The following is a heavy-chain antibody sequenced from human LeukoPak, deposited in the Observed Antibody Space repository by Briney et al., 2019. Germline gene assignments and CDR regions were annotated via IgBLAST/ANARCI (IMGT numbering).Heavy chain of an antibody. CDR3: ARGAVRGAKFDY. V-gene: IGHV4-34*01. CDR1: GGSFSGYY. J-gene: IGHJ4*02. D-gene: IGHD3-10*01. Sequence: PSETLSLTCAVYGGSFSGYYWSWIRQPPGKGLEWIGEINHSGSTNYNPSLKSRVTISVDTSKNQFSLKLSSVTAADTAVYYCARGAVRGAKFDYWGQGTLVTVSS. CDR2: INHSGST.